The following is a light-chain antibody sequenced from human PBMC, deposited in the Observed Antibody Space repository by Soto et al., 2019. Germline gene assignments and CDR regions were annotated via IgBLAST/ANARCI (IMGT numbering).Light chain of an antibody. CDR3: AAWDDSVNGKGV. CDR2: SNN. Sequence: QSVLTQPPSASGTPGQRVTISCSGSSSNIGSNTVNWYQQLPGTAPKLLIYSNNQPPSGVPDRYSGSKSGTSASMAISGLQSEDEAEYYCAAWDDSVNGKGVFGEGTKLTAL. V-gene: IGLV1-44*01. CDR1: SSNIGSNT. J-gene: IGLJ3*02.